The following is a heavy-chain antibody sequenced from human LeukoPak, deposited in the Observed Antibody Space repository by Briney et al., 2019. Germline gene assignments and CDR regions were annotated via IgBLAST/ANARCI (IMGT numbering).Heavy chain of an antibody. D-gene: IGHD4-17*01. CDR1: GGSISSYY. Sequence: SETLSLTCTVSGGSISSYYWSWIRQPPGKGLEWIGYIYYSGSTNYNPSLKSRVTISVDTSKNQFSLKLSSVTAADTAVYYCARGASDYHNWFDPGAREPWSPSPQ. J-gene: IGHJ5*02. V-gene: IGHV4-59*01. CDR2: IYYSGST. CDR3: ARGASDYHNWFDP.